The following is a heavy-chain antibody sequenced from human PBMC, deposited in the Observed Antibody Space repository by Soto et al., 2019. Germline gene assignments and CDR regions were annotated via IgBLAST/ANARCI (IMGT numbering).Heavy chain of an antibody. CDR2: ISAGSEGA. CDR3: ARDLWWYLH. Sequence: EVQLLESGGGLVQPGGALRLSCAASGFTFSSHAMSWVRQAPGKGLEWISSISAGSEGAYYADSVKARFTISRDNSNNTLYLQMTSLRAEDTAVYYCARDLWWYLHWGQGTLVTVSS. CDR1: GFTFSSHA. V-gene: IGHV3-23*01. J-gene: IGHJ4*02. D-gene: IGHD2-15*01.